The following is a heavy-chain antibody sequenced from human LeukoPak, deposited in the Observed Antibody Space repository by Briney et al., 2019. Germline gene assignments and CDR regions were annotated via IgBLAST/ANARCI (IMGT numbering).Heavy chain of an antibody. D-gene: IGHD4-17*01. CDR2: INHSGST. Sequence: PSETLSLTCAVYGGSFSGYYWSWIRQPPGKGLEWIGEINHSGSTNYNPSLKSRVTISVDTPKNQFSLKLSSVTAADTAVYYCARRVRTSTVPIGKGGWFDPWGQGTLVTVSS. V-gene: IGHV4-34*01. CDR3: ARRVRTSTVPIGKGGWFDP. CDR1: GGSFSGYY. J-gene: IGHJ5*02.